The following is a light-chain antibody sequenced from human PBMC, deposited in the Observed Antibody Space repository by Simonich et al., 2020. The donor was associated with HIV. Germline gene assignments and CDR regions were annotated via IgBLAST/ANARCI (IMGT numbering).Light chain of an antibody. CDR2: QDG. Sequence: SYELTQPPSVSVSPGQTASITCSGDKLGDKYACWYQQKPGQSPVLVIYQDGKRTSGIPERFSGSNSGNTATLTISGTQAMDEADYYCQAWDTSTGVFGGGTKLTVL. V-gene: IGLV3-1*01. CDR3: QAWDTSTGV. CDR1: KLGDKY. J-gene: IGLJ3*02.